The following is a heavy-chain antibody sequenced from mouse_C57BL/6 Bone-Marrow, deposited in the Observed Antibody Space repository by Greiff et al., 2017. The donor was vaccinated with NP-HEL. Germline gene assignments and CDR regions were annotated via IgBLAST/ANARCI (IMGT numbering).Heavy chain of an antibody. CDR2: IYPGDGDT. V-gene: IGHV1-82*01. CDR3: ARSEGGYYYFDY. CDR1: GYAFSSSW. Sequence: QVQLKQSGPELVKPGASVKISCKASGYAFSSSWMNWVKQRPGKGLEWIGRIYPGDGDTNYNGKFKGKATLTADKSSSTAYMQLSSLTSEDSAVYFCARSEGGYYYFDYWGQGTTLTVSS. J-gene: IGHJ2*01. D-gene: IGHD2-3*01.